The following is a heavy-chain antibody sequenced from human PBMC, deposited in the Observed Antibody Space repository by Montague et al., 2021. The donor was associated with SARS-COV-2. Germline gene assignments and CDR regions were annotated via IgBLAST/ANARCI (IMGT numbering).Heavy chain of an antibody. CDR3: ARRGRKLLPVATTIGGFDI. V-gene: IGHV4-34*01. CDR2: IYDSGST. Sequence: SETLSLTCAVYGGSFSGYYWSWIRQPPGKGLEWIGSIYDSGSTYXNPSLKSRVTISVDTSKNHFSLKLSSVTAADTAVYYCARRGRKLLPVATTIGGFDIWGQGTMVTVSS. J-gene: IGHJ3*02. CDR1: GGSFSGYY. D-gene: IGHD5-12*01.